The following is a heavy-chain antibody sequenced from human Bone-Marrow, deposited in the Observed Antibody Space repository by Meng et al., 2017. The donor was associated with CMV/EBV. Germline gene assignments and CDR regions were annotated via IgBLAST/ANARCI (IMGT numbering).Heavy chain of an antibody. CDR3: AEDTATIFGVVIIPYGMDV. CDR1: GFTFDDYA. Sequence: SLKISCAASGFTFDDYAMHWVRQAPGKGLEWVSGISWNSGSIGYADSVKGRFTISRDNAKNSLYLQMNSLRAEDTALYYCAEDTATIFGVVIIPYGMDVWGQGTTVTVSS. V-gene: IGHV3-9*01. D-gene: IGHD3-3*01. J-gene: IGHJ6*02. CDR2: ISWNSGSI.